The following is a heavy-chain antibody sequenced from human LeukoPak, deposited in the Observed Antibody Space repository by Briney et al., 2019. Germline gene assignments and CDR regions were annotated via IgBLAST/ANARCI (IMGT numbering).Heavy chain of an antibody. Sequence: PSETLSLTCAVYGGSFSGYYWSWIRQPPGKGLEWIGEINHSGSTNYNPSLKSRVTISVDTSKNQFSLKLSSVTAADTAVYYCASGPRLVVLPEYYFDYWGQGTLVTVSS. J-gene: IGHJ4*02. V-gene: IGHV4-34*01. CDR3: ASGPRLVVLPEYYFDY. CDR1: GGSFSGYY. CDR2: INHSGST. D-gene: IGHD3-22*01.